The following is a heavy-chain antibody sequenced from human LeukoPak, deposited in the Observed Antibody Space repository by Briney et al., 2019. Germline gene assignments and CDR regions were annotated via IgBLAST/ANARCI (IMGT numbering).Heavy chain of an antibody. Sequence: SETLSLTCAVYGGSFSGYYWSWIRQPPGKGLEWIGEINHSGSTNYNPSLKSRVTISVDTSKNQFSLKLSSVTAADTAVYYCARHKTAVAGTFDYWGQGTLVTVSS. CDR2: INHSGST. D-gene: IGHD6-19*01. CDR3: ARHKTAVAGTFDY. J-gene: IGHJ4*02. V-gene: IGHV4-34*01. CDR1: GGSFSGYY.